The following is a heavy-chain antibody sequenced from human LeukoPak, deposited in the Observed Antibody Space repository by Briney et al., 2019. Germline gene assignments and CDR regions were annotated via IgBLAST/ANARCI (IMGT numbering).Heavy chain of an antibody. CDR1: GFTFSSYG. CDR3: VKRYTTGWYYFDF. D-gene: IGHD6-19*01. J-gene: IGHJ4*02. V-gene: IGHV3-23*01. Sequence: PGGSLRLSCAASGFTFSSYGMHWVRQAPGKGLEWVSTLSGSGVNTFYADSVKGRFTISRDNSKNTLYLQMNSLRAEDTAVYHCVKRYTTGWYYFDFWGQGTLVTVSS. CDR2: LSGSGVNT.